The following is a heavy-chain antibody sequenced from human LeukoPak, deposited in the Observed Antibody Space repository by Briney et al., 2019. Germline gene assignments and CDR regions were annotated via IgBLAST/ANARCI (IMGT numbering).Heavy chain of an antibody. CDR3: AKGDRGKAVAPNFDY. Sequence: GGSLRLSCAASGFTFDDYAMHWVRQAPGKGLEWVSGISWNSGSIGYADSVKGRFTISRDNAKNSLYLQMNSLRAEDMALYYCAKGDRGKAVAPNFDYWGQGTLVTVSS. V-gene: IGHV3-9*03. CDR2: ISWNSGSI. CDR1: GFTFDDYA. J-gene: IGHJ4*02. D-gene: IGHD6-19*01.